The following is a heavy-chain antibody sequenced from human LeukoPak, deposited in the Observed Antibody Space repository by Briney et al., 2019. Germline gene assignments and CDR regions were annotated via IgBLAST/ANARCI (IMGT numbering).Heavy chain of an antibody. CDR2: ISGSGETT. V-gene: IGHV3-23*01. CDR3: AKEHGSGSYYKPDY. Sequence: GGSLRLSCAGSGFTFSSYAMTWVRQSPGKGPEWVSAISGSGETTYYADSVKGRLTISRDNSRNSLYLQMNSLRAEDTAVYYCAKEHGSGSYYKPDYWGQGTLVTVSS. CDR1: GFTFSSYA. D-gene: IGHD3-10*01. J-gene: IGHJ4*02.